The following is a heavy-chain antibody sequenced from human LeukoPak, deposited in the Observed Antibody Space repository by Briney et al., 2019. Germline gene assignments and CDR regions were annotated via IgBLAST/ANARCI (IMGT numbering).Heavy chain of an antibody. D-gene: IGHD2-2*02. CDR1: GGSISSGGYY. V-gene: IGHV4-31*03. CDR3: ARGAVVVVPAAIESGRYYYYGMDV. CDR2: IYYSGST. Sequence: SQTLSLTCTVSGGSISSGGYYWSWTRQHPGKGLEWIGYIYYSGSTYYNPSLKSRVTISVDTSKNQFSLKLSSVTAADTAVYYCARGAVVVVPAAIESGRYYYYGMDVWGQGTTVTVSS. J-gene: IGHJ6*02.